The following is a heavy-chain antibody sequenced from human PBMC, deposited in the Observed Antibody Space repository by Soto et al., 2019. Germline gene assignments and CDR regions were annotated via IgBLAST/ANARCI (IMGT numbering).Heavy chain of an antibody. CDR3: AKYNYSGSYPGAFDI. J-gene: IGHJ3*02. CDR1: GFTFSSYA. CDR2: ISGSGGST. Sequence: RRLSCAASGFTFSSYAMSWVRQAPGKGLEWVSAISGSGGSTYYADSVKGRFTISRDNSKNTLYLQMNSLRAEDTAVYYCAKYNYSGSYPGAFDIWGQGTMVTVSS. D-gene: IGHD1-26*01. V-gene: IGHV3-23*01.